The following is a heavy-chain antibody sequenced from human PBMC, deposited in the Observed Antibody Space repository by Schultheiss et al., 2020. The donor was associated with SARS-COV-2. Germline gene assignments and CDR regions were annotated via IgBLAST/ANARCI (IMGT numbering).Heavy chain of an antibody. V-gene: IGHV3-30*03. CDR2: ISYDGSNK. CDR1: GFTFSSYG. D-gene: IGHD6-13*01. Sequence: GESLKISCAASGFTFSSYGMHWVRQAPGKGLEWVAVISYDGSNKYYADSVKGRFTISRDNSKNTLYLQMNSLRAEDTAVYYCAREGVRMQQPFYYYYGMDVWGQGTTVTVSS. CDR3: AREGVRMQQPFYYYYGMDV. J-gene: IGHJ6*02.